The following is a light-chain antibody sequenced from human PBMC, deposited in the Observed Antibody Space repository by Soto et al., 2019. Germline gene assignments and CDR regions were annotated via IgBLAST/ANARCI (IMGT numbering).Light chain of an antibody. CDR3: QQRSNWPPFT. CDR1: QSISRR. V-gene: IGKV3-11*01. CDR2: DAS. Sequence: IVLTQSPALLSVSPGERATLSCRASQSISRRLAWYQQKPGQAPRLLISDASTRATGIPARFSGSGSGTDFTLTISRLEPEDFAVYYCQQRSNWPPFTFGQGTRLEI. J-gene: IGKJ5*01.